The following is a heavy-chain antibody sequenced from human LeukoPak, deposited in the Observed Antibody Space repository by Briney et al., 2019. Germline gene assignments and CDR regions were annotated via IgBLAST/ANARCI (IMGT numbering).Heavy chain of an antibody. Sequence: PGGSLRLSRAASGFTFSSYAMSWVRQAPGKGLEWVSAISGSGGSTYYADSVKGRFTISRDNSKNTLYLQMNSLRAEDTAVYYCAKFHRYGSGTPFDYWGQGTLVTVSS. D-gene: IGHD3-10*01. V-gene: IGHV3-23*01. CDR2: ISGSGGST. J-gene: IGHJ4*02. CDR3: AKFHRYGSGTPFDY. CDR1: GFTFSSYA.